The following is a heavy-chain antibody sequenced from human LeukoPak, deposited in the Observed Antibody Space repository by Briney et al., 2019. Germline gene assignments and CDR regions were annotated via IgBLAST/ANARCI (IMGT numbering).Heavy chain of an antibody. CDR3: ARRIAGAGSDY. D-gene: IGHD6-13*01. J-gene: IGHJ4*02. CDR2: IYPGDSDT. Sequence: GESLEISCKGSGYSFTSYWIGWVRQMPGKGLEWMGIIYPGDSDTRYSPSFEGQVTISADMSIRTAYLQWSSLKASDTAMYYCARRIAGAGSDYWGQGTLVTVSS. CDR1: GYSFTSYW. V-gene: IGHV5-51*01.